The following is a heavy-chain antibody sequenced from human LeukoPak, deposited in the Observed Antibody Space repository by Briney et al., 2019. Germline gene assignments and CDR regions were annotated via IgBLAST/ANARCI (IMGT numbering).Heavy chain of an antibody. D-gene: IGHD3-10*01. V-gene: IGHV3-53*01. CDR1: GFTVSSSY. CDR2: IYSGGST. Sequence: GGSLRLSCAASGFTVSSSYMSWVRQAPGKGLEWVSVIYSGGSTYYADSVKGRFTISRDNSKNTLYLQMNSLRAEDTAVYYCARDEYGSGSFDYWGQGTLVTVSS. J-gene: IGHJ4*02. CDR3: ARDEYGSGSFDY.